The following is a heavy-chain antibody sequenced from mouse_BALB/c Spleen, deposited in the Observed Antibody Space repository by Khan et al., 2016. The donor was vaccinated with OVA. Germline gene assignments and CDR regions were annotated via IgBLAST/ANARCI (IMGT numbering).Heavy chain of an antibody. D-gene: IGHD2-10*01. CDR1: GFSLTGYG. Sequence: QVQLKQSGPGLVAPSQSLSITCPVSGFSLTGYGVNWVRQPPGKGLEWLGMIWGDGSSDYNSVLKSRLSISTDNSKRQVFLKMKSLQTDDTARYYCASTYYGNYREAMDYWGQGTSVTVSS. CDR3: ASTYYGNYREAMDY. CDR2: IWGDGSS. J-gene: IGHJ4*01. V-gene: IGHV2-6-7*01.